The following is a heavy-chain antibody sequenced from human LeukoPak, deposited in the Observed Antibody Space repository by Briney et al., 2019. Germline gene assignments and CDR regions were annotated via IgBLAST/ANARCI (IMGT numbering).Heavy chain of an antibody. CDR3: ATRLGLELAFDY. J-gene: IGHJ4*02. V-gene: IGHV1-24*01. D-gene: IGHD1-7*01. CDR2: FDPEDGET. CDR1: GYTLTELS. Sequence: ASVKVSCKVSGYTLTELSMHWVRQAPGKGLEWMGGFDPEDGETIYAQKFQGRVTMTEDTSTDTAYMELSRLRSEDTAVYYCATRLGLELAFDYWGQGTLVTVSS.